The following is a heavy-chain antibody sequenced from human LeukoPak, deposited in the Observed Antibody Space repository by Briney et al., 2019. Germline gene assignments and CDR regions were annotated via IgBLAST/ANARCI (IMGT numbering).Heavy chain of an antibody. D-gene: IGHD4-11*01. J-gene: IGHJ4*02. CDR2: IKQDGSEK. V-gene: IGHV3-7*01. CDR1: GLTFRTYW. CDR3: ARLHDY. Sequence: GGSLRLSCVASGLTFRTYWMSWVRQAPGKGLEWVANIKQDGSEKYYVDSVKGRFTISRDNAKSSLYLQMNSLRAEDAAVYYCARLHDYWGQGTLVTVSS.